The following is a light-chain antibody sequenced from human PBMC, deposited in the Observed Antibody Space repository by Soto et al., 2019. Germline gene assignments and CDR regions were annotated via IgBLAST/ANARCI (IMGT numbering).Light chain of an antibody. V-gene: IGKV1-5*03. J-gene: IGKJ1*01. Sequence: DIQMTQSPSTLSASVGDRVTITCRASQSISSRLAWYQQKPGKAPNLLIYKASSLEGGVPSRFSGSGSGTEFTLTISSLQPDDFATYYCQQYSTYSRTFGQGTRVEIK. CDR3: QQYSTYSRT. CDR2: KAS. CDR1: QSISSR.